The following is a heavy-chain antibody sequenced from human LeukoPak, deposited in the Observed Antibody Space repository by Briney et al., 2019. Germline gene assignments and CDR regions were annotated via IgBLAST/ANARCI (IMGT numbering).Heavy chain of an antibody. D-gene: IGHD6-13*01. Sequence: ASVKVSCKASGYTFTSYGITWVRQAPGQGLEWMGWINPNSGGTNYAQKFQGWVTMTRDTSISTAYMELSRLRSDDTAVYYCAAAAGTSIKLIYWGQGTLVTVSS. CDR1: GYTFTSYG. J-gene: IGHJ4*02. CDR3: AAAAGTSIKLIY. CDR2: INPNSGGT. V-gene: IGHV1-2*04.